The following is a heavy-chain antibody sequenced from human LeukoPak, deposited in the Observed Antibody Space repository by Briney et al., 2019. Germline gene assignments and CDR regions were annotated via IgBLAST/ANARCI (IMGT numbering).Heavy chain of an antibody. CDR2: IYYSGST. D-gene: IGHD2-2*02. J-gene: IGHJ4*02. CDR1: GGSISSSSYS. CDR3: ARAPLVVVPAAISITGPDRALFFDY. Sequence: TPSETLSLTCTVSGGSISSSSYSWGWIRQPPGKGLEWIGSIYYSGSTYYNPSLKSRVTISVDTSKNQFSLKLSSVTAADTAVYYCARAPLVVVPAAISITGPDRALFFDYWGQGTLVTVSS. V-gene: IGHV4-39*01.